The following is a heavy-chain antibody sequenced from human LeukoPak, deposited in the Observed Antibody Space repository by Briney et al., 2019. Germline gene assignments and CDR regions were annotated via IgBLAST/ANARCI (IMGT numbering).Heavy chain of an antibody. V-gene: IGHV4-59*01. Sequence: PSETLSLTCTVSGGSISSYYWSWIRQPPGKGLEWIGYSGSTNYNPSLKSRVTISVDTSKNQFSLKLSSVTAADTAVYYCARSFDCWGQGTLVTVSS. CDR2: SGST. CDR3: ARSFDC. J-gene: IGHJ4*02. CDR1: GGSISSYY.